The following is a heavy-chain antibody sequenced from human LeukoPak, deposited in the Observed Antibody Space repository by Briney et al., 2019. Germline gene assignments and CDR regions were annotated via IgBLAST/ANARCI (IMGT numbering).Heavy chain of an antibody. CDR1: VFAFSTYS. CDR3: ASLLSGSNQINDY. CDR2: ISYDGSVK. J-gene: IGHJ4*02. D-gene: IGHD1-26*01. V-gene: IGHV3-30-3*01. Sequence: QPGGSLRLSCAASVFAFSTYSMHWVRQAPGKGLEWVAVISYDGSVKYYADSVKGRFTISRDNSKNTLYLQMNSLRSDTAVYYCASLLSGSNQINDYWGQGTLVTVSS.